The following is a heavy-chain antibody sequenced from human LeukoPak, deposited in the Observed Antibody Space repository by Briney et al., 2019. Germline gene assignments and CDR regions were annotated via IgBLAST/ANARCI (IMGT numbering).Heavy chain of an antibody. Sequence: GGSLRLSCAASGFTLSSYWMSWVRQAPGKGLEWVANINQDGSEKSYVDSVKGRFTISRDNAKNSLFLQMNSLRAEDTAVYYCARINSSASPHFDYWGQGTLVTVSS. D-gene: IGHD6-19*01. V-gene: IGHV3-7*01. CDR3: ARINSSASPHFDY. J-gene: IGHJ4*02. CDR1: GFTLSSYW. CDR2: INQDGSEK.